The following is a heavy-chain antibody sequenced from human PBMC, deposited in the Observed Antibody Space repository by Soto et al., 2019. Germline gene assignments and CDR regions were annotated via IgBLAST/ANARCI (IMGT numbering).Heavy chain of an antibody. CDR1: GGSISSGGYY. Sequence: PSETLSLTCTVSGGSISSGGYYWSWIRQHPGKGLEWIGYIYYSGSTYYNPSLKSRVTISVDTSKNQFSLKLSSVTAADTAVYYCAISGAAKYYYYYYMDVWGKGTTVTAP. CDR2: IYYSGST. CDR3: AISGAAKYYYYYYMDV. D-gene: IGHD2-15*01. J-gene: IGHJ6*03. V-gene: IGHV4-31*03.